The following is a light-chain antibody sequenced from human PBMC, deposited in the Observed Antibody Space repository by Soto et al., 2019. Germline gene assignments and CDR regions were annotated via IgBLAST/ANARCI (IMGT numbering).Light chain of an antibody. CDR3: QHYFSYPYA. CDR1: QSVLTW. CDR2: KAS. J-gene: IGKJ2*01. Sequence: DIQVTQSPATLSASVGDTVSITCRASQSVLTWLAWYQQKPGKAPNLLIYKASRLRDGVPSRFSGSGSGTAFTLTITSLQPDEFASYFCQHYFSYPYAFGQGTKLEI. V-gene: IGKV1-5*03.